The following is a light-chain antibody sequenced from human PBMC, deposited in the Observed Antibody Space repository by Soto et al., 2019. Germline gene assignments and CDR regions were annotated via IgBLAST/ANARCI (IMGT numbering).Light chain of an antibody. CDR2: EGS. CDR3: CSYAGSSSYV. Sequence: QSVLTQPASVSGSPGQSITISCTGTSSDVGSYNLVSWYQQHPGKAPKLMIYEGSKRPSGVSNRFSGSKSGNTASLTISGLQAEDEVDYYCCSYAGSSSYVFGTGPKVTVL. V-gene: IGLV2-23*01. J-gene: IGLJ1*01. CDR1: SSDVGSYNL.